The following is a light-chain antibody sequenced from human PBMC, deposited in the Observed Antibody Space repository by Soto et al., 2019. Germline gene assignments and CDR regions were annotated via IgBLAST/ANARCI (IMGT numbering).Light chain of an antibody. CDR2: ERT. Sequence: QSVLTQPASVSGSPGQSITISYTGTSGDFGTYDLVSWYQHHPGKVPKLIIYERTKRPSGVSDRFSGSKSGNTASLTISGLQAEDEAAYYCCSFTSSNTHVFGSGTKLTVL. CDR3: CSFTSSNTHV. J-gene: IGLJ1*01. V-gene: IGLV2-23*01. CDR1: SGDFGTYDL.